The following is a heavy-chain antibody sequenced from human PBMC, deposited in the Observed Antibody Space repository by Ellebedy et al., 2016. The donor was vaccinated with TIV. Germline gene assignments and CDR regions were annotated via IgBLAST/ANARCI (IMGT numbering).Heavy chain of an antibody. CDR2: IANSGADT. V-gene: IGHV3-23*01. CDR3: AKREYRSGSYYREFDY. Sequence: PGGSLRLSCAASGFTFSNYAMSWARQAPGKGLEWVASIANSGADTYYADSVKGRFTISRDNAKNAVFLQMNSLRAEDTAVYYCAKREYRSGSYYREFDYWGQGTLVTVSS. CDR1: GFTFSNYA. D-gene: IGHD3-10*01. J-gene: IGHJ4*02.